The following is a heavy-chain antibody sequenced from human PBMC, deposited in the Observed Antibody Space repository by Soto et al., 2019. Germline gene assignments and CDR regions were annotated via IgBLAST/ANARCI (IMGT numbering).Heavy chain of an antibody. J-gene: IGHJ3*02. Sequence: QEHLVQSGAEVKSPGASVKVSCKAAGYTFTGYYIHWVRQAPGQGLEWMGWINPNTGGANIAQKFQGWVTLTRDTYITTTYMEVNRLTSNDTAVYYCARDYYDGSASYALEIWGQGTMVTVAS. CDR3: ARDYYDGSASYALEI. CDR1: GYTFTGYY. V-gene: IGHV1-2*04. D-gene: IGHD3-16*01. CDR2: INPNTGGA.